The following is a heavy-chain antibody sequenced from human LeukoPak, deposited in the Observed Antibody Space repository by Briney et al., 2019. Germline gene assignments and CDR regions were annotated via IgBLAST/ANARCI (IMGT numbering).Heavy chain of an antibody. V-gene: IGHV4-38-2*02. Sequence: LETLSLTCTVSGYSISSGYYWGWIRQPPGKGLEWIGSIYHSGSTYYNPSLKSRVTISVDTSKNQFSLKLSSVTAADTAVYYCARSHHDILTGYFLFDYWGQGTLVTVSS. CDR3: ARSHHDILTGYFLFDY. CDR2: IYHSGST. D-gene: IGHD3-9*01. CDR1: GYSISSGYY. J-gene: IGHJ4*02.